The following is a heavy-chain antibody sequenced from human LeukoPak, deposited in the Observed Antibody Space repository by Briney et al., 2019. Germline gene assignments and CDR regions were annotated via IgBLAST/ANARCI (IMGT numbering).Heavy chain of an antibody. J-gene: IGHJ2*01. CDR2: IRQDGSEK. Sequence: GESLRLSCAASGFTFSSYWMTWVRQAPGKGLEWVANIRQDGSEKYYVDSVKGRFTISRDNAKNSLYLQMNSLRAEDTAVYYCASGSGSYWYFDLWGRGTLVTVSS. CDR1: GFTFSSYW. CDR3: ASGSGSYWYFDL. D-gene: IGHD3-22*01. V-gene: IGHV3-7*01.